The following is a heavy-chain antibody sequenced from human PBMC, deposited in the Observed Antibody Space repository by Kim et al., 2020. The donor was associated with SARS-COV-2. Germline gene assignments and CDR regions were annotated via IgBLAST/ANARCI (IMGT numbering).Heavy chain of an antibody. CDR3: ARDPSTMIVVVNAFDI. J-gene: IGHJ3*02. Sequence: SETLSLTCTVSGGSISSGGYYWSWIRQHPGKGLEWIGYIYYSGSTYYNPSLKSRVTISVDTSKNQFSLKLSSVTAADTAVYYCARDPSTMIVVVNAFDIWGQGTMVTVSS. V-gene: IGHV4-31*03. CDR2: IYYSGST. CDR1: GGSISSGGYY. D-gene: IGHD3-22*01.